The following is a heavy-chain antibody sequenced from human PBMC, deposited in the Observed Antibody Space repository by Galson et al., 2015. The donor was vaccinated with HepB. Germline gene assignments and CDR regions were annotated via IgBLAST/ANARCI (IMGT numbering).Heavy chain of an antibody. V-gene: IGHV1-46*04. J-gene: IGHJ6*02. CDR1: GYTFTSYY. Sequence: SVKVSCKASGYTFTSYYMHWVRQAPGQGLEWMGIINPSGGSTSYAQKLQGRVTMTRDTSTSTVYMELSSLRSEDTAVYYCAREHKHYDRSGYSLDNDYYGMDVWGQGSTGTASS. CDR2: INPSGGST. CDR3: AREHKHYDRSGYSLDNDYYGMDV. D-gene: IGHD3-22*01.